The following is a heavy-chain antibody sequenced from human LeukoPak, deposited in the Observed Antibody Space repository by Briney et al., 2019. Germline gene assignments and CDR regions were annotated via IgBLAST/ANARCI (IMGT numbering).Heavy chain of an antibody. J-gene: IGHJ5*02. D-gene: IGHD3-3*01. Sequence: SETLSLTCTVSGGSISSYYWSWIRQPAGKGLEWIWRIYTSGSTNYNPSLKSRVTMSVDTSKNQFSLKLSSVTDADTAVYYCARDGMVAYYDFWSGYYQYNWFDPWGQGTLVTVSS. CDR3: ARDGMVAYYDFWSGYYQYNWFDP. CDR1: GGSISSYY. CDR2: IYTSGST. V-gene: IGHV4-4*07.